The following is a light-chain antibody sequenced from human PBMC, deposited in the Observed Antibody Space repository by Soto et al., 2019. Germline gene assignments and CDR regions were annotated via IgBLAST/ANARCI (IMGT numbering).Light chain of an antibody. Sequence: EVVMTQSPATLSVSPGERATLSCRSSQTVRDNLGWYQQKPGQPPRLLIYGATTRATGIPARFSGSGSGTEFTLTISSLQSEDFAVYYCQQYNNWPITFGGGTKVEIK. CDR1: QTVRDN. V-gene: IGKV3D-15*01. CDR3: QQYNNWPIT. J-gene: IGKJ4*01. CDR2: GAT.